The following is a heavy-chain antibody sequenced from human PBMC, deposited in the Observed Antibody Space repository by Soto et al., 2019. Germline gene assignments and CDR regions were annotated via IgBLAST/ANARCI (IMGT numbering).Heavy chain of an antibody. CDR3: AREARDRETGLVPAAIDGMDV. CDR2: IIPILGIA. J-gene: IGHJ6*02. D-gene: IGHD2-2*01. Sequence: QVQLVQSGAEVKKPGSSVKVSCKASGGTFSRYSITWVRQAPGHGLEWIGRIIPILGIASYAQKFQGRVTITEDESTSTAYMELSSLRSDDTAVYYCAREARDRETGLVPAAIDGMDVWGQGTTVTVSS. V-gene: IGHV1-69*08. CDR1: GGTFSRYS.